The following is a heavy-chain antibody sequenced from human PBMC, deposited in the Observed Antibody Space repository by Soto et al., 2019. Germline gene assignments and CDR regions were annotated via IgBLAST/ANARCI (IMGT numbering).Heavy chain of an antibody. J-gene: IGHJ3*02. CDR1: GYSFILHG. CDR3: ARVWYSESSGAFDI. D-gene: IGHD1-1*01. Sequence: QVQLVQSGDEVKKVGASVRVSCKASGYSFILHGISWVRQAPGQGLEWMGWISGYNGNTNYAQKFQGRVAMTTDTSTNTVYMELRSLKSDDTAVYFCARVWYSESSGAFDIWGQGTKVTVSS. CDR2: ISGYNGNT. V-gene: IGHV1-18*04.